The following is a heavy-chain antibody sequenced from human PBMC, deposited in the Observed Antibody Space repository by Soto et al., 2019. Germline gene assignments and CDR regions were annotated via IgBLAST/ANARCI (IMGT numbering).Heavy chain of an antibody. J-gene: IGHJ6*03. Sequence: PSETLSLTCTVSGGSISSSSYYWGWIRQPPGKGLEWIGSIYYSGSTYYNPSLKSRVTISVDTSKNQFSLKLSSVTAADTAVYYCARQREDILTGYYYHYYMDVWGKGTTVTVSS. CDR2: IYYSGST. CDR3: ARQREDILTGYYYHYYMDV. V-gene: IGHV4-39*01. D-gene: IGHD3-9*01. CDR1: GGSISSSSYY.